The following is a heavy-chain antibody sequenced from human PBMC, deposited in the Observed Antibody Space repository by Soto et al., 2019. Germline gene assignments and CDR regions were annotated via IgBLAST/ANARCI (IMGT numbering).Heavy chain of an antibody. V-gene: IGHV3-30*18. Sequence: GGSLRLSCAASGFTFSSYGMHWVRQAPGKGPEWVAVISYDGSNKYYADSVKGRFTISRDNSKNTLYLQMNSLRAEDTAVYYCANIPAMVRGVINPFYGMDVWGQGTTVTVSS. CDR3: ANIPAMVRGVINPFYGMDV. J-gene: IGHJ6*02. CDR1: GFTFSSYG. D-gene: IGHD3-10*01. CDR2: ISYDGSNK.